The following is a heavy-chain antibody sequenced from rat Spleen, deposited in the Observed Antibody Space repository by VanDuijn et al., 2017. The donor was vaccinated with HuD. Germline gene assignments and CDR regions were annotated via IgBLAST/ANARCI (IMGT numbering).Heavy chain of an antibody. CDR1: GFSLTSHH. CDR2: IWTGGGT. D-gene: IGHD1-2*01. V-gene: IGHV2-43*01. CDR3: ARGGTIAAIFDY. J-gene: IGHJ2*01. Sequence: QVQLKESGPGLVQPSQTLSLTCTVSGFSLTSHHVSWVRQSPGKGLEWMGVIWTGGGTAYNSLLKSRLTITRDTSKSQLFLKMNSLQTEDTAMYFCARGGTIAAIFDYWGQGVMVTVSS.